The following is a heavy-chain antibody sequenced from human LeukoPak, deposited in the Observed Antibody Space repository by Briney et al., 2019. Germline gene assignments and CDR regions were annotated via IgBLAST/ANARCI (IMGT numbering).Heavy chain of an antibody. J-gene: IGHJ5*02. V-gene: IGHV1-18*04. CDR3: ARRNYDILTGYYINWFDP. Sequence: ASVKVSCKASGYTFTSYGISWVRQAPGQGLEWMGWISAYNGNTNYAQKLQGRVTMTTDTSTSTAYMELRSLRSDDTAVYYCARRNYDILTGYYINWFDPWGQGTLVTVSS. CDR2: ISAYNGNT. CDR1: GYTFTSYG. D-gene: IGHD3-9*01.